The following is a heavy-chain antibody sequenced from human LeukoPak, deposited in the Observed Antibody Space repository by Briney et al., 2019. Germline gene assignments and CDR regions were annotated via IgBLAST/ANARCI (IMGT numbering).Heavy chain of an antibody. J-gene: IGHJ5*02. Sequence: GGSLRLSCAASGFTFSSYSMNWVRQAPGKGLEWVSSISSSSSYIYYADSVKGRFTISRDNAKNSLYLQMNSLRAEDTAVYYCARDSVACGYKGEYNWFDPWGQGTLVTVSS. D-gene: IGHD5-24*01. CDR1: GFTFSSYS. CDR2: ISSSSSYI. V-gene: IGHV3-21*01. CDR3: ARDSVACGYKGEYNWFDP.